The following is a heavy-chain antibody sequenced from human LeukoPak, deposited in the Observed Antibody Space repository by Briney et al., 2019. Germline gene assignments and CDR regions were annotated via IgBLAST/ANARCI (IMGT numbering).Heavy chain of an antibody. J-gene: IGHJ4*02. CDR3: ASLSGVATNHVDY. CDR2: ISSSSSYI. Sequence: TGGSLRLSCAASGFTFSSHSMNWVRQAPGKGREWVSSISSSSSYIYYADSVTGRFTISRDNAKNSLYLQMNSLRAKDTAVYYCASLSGVATNHVDYWGQGTLVTVSS. CDR1: GFTFSSHS. V-gene: IGHV3-21*01. D-gene: IGHD5-12*01.